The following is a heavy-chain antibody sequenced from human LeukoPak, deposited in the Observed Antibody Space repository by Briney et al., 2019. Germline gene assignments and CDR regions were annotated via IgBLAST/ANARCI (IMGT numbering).Heavy chain of an antibody. Sequence: SETLSLTCTVSGGSISSYYWSWIRQPPGKGLEWIGYIYYSGSTNYNPSLKSRVTISVDTSKNQFSLKLSSVTAADTAVYYCARVIYGDYAFDYWGQGTLVTVSS. CDR2: IYYSGST. D-gene: IGHD4-17*01. V-gene: IGHV4-59*01. CDR3: ARVIYGDYAFDY. J-gene: IGHJ4*02. CDR1: GGSISSYY.